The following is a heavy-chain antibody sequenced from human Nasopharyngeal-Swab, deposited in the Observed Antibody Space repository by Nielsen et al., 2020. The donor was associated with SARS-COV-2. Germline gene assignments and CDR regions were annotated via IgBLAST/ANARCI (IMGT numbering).Heavy chain of an antibody. Sequence: GESLKISCAASGFTFSSYGMHWVRQAPGKGLEWVVVIWYDGSNKYYADSVKGRFTISRDNSKNTLYLQMNSLRAENTAVYYCARDLGGAAAGTDYWGQGTLVTVSS. CDR1: GFTFSSYG. V-gene: IGHV3-33*01. D-gene: IGHD6-13*01. CDR2: IWYDGSNK. J-gene: IGHJ4*02. CDR3: ARDLGGAAAGTDY.